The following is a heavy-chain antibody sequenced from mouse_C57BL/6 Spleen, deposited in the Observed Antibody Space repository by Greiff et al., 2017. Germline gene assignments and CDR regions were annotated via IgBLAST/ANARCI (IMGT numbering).Heavy chain of an antibody. Sequence: VQLQQSGAELAKPGASVKLSCKASGYTFTSYWMHWVKQRPGQGLEWIGYINPSSGYTKYNQKFKDKATLTADKSSSTAYMQLSSLAYEDSAVYYCARGGSSPWWYFDVWGTGTTVTVSS. CDR1: GYTFTSYW. CDR3: ARGGSSPWWYFDV. J-gene: IGHJ1*03. D-gene: IGHD1-1*01. CDR2: INPSSGYT. V-gene: IGHV1-7*01.